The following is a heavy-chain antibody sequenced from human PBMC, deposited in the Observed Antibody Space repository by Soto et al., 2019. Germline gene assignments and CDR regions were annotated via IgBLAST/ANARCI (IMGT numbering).Heavy chain of an antibody. CDR1: GYTFTSYG. D-gene: IGHD3-10*02. CDR2: ISAFNGNT. V-gene: IGHV1-18*01. Sequence: ASVKVSCKASGYTFTSYGISWVRQAPGQGLEWMGWISAFNGNTYYAQKLQGRVTMTTDTSTSTAYMELSSLRSEDTAVYYCGTGHAYRYDRAYYFDYWGQGTPVTVSS. J-gene: IGHJ4*02. CDR3: GTGHAYRYDRAYYFDY.